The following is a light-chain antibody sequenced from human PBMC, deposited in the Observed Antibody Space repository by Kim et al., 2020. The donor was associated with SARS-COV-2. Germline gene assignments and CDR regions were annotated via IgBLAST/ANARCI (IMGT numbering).Light chain of an antibody. V-gene: IGLV1-44*01. CDR2: SND. CDR1: SSNIGINT. CDR3: AAWDDNLGGDV. Sequence: QSVLTQPPSVSGTPGQTVTISCSGSSSNIGINTVNWYQQVSGTVPKLLIYSNDQRPSEVPDRFSGSKSGTSASLAISGPQSEDEADYYCAAWDDNLGGDVFGSGTKVTVL. J-gene: IGLJ1*01.